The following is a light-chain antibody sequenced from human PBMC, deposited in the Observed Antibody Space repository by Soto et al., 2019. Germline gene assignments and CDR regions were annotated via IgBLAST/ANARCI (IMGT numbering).Light chain of an antibody. CDR2: DAS. CDR3: QQYYIPWS. Sequence: DIQMTQSPSSLSASVGDRVTITCQASQNINNYLNWYQQKPGRAPKLLIYDASNLEAGVPSRFSGSGSGTEFTLTISSLQPEDFATYSCQQYYIPWSFGQGTKVDI. V-gene: IGKV1-33*01. J-gene: IGKJ1*01. CDR1: QNINNY.